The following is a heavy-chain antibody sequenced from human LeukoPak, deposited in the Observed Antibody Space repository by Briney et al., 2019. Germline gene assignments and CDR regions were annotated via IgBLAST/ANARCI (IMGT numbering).Heavy chain of an antibody. D-gene: IGHD6-19*01. CDR2: INPNSGGT. V-gene: IGHV1-2*06. CDR1: GYTFTGYY. Sequence: GASVKVSCKASGYTFTGYYMHWVPQAPGQGLEWMGRINPNSGGTNYAQKFQGRVTMTRDTSISTAYMELSRLRSDDTAVYYCARDPPYYSSGWYHNNWFDPWGQGTLVTVSS. J-gene: IGHJ5*02. CDR3: ARDPPYYSSGWYHNNWFDP.